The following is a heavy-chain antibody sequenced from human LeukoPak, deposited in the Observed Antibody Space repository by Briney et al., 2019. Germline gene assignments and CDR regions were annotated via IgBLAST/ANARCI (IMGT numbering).Heavy chain of an antibody. V-gene: IGHV3-23*01. CDR2: ISGSGGST. D-gene: IGHD3-22*01. Sequence: GGSLRLSCAASGFTFSSYAMSWVRQAPGKGLEWVSAISGSGGSTYYADSVKGRFTISRDNSKNTLYLQMNSLRAEDTPVYSCAKSGYDRSVYYPFDYWGQGPRVTVPP. CDR1: GFTFSSYA. CDR3: AKSGYDRSVYYPFDY. J-gene: IGHJ4*02.